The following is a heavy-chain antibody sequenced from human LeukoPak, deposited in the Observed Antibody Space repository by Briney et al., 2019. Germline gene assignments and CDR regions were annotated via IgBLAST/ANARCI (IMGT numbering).Heavy chain of an antibody. V-gene: IGHV4-34*01. CDR2: INHSGST. J-gene: IGHJ3*02. CDR1: GGSFSGYY. Sequence: SETLSLTCAVYGGSFSGYYWSWIRQPPGKGLEWIGEINHSGSTNYNPSLKSRVTISVDTSKNQFSLKLSSVTAADTAVYYCARGPPLGAFDIWGQGTMVTVSS. CDR3: ARGPPLGAFDI.